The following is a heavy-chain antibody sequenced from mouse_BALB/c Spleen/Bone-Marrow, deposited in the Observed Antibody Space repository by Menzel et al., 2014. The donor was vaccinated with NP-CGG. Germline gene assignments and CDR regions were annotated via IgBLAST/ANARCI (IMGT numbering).Heavy chain of an antibody. CDR3: ARGNYGNYGAMDY. Sequence: EVQVVESGGGLVKPGGSLKLSCAASGFTFSDYYMYWVRQTPEKRLEWVATISDGGSYTYYPDSVKGRFTISRDNAKNNLHLQMSSLKSEDTAMYYCARGNYGNYGAMDYWGQGTSVTVSS. V-gene: IGHV5-4*02. CDR2: ISDGGSYT. D-gene: IGHD2-1*01. CDR1: GFTFSDYY. J-gene: IGHJ4*01.